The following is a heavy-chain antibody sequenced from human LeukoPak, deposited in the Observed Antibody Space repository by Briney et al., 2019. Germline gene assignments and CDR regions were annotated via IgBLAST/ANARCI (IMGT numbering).Heavy chain of an antibody. CDR1: GYTFTGYY. D-gene: IGHD3-22*01. CDR3: ASYYYDSSGYSYYFDY. J-gene: IGHJ4*02. CDR2: TNLNSGGT. V-gene: IGHV1-2*02. Sequence: GASVKVSCKASGYTFTGYYMHCVRQAPGQGLECMGWTNLNSGGTNSGHKFQGRVTMTSATYISTAYLELRRLRSDDTAVYYCASYYYDSSGYSYYFDYWGQGTLVTVSS.